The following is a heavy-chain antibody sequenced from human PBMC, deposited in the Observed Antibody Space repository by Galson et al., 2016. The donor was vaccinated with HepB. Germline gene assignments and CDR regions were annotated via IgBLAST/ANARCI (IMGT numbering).Heavy chain of an antibody. Sequence: SLRLSCAASGFTFSRYWMSWVRQAPGKGLEWVANIKPDGSESYYADSVKGRFTLSRDNAKNALYLQMNSLRVVDTAVYYCARTITGTPWHHYYYGRDVWGQGTTVSVSS. CDR1: GFTFSRYW. J-gene: IGHJ6*02. D-gene: IGHD1-20*01. CDR2: IKPDGSES. CDR3: ARTITGTPWHHYYYGRDV. V-gene: IGHV3-7*04.